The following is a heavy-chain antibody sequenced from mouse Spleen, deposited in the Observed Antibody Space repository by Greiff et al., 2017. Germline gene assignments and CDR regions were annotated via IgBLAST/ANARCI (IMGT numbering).Heavy chain of an antibody. CDR2: ISGGGSYT. J-gene: IGHJ3*01. Sequence: EVKLVESGGGLVKPGGSLKLSCAASGFTFSSYGMSWVRQTPEKRLEWVATISGGGSYTYYPDSVKGRFTISRDNAKNNLYLQMSSLRSEDTALYYCARRGEGVRPWFAYWGQGTLVTVSA. D-gene: IGHD2-14*01. CDR1: GFTFSSYG. CDR3: ARRGEGVRPWFAY. V-gene: IGHV5-9-2*01.